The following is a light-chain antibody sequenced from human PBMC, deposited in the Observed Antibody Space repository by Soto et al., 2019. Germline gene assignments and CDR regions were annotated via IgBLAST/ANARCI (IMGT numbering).Light chain of an antibody. J-gene: IGKJ4*01. Sequence: EIVMTQSPVTLSVSPGERATLSCRASQSVSSNLAWYQQKPGQAPRLLIYGASSRATGIPARFSGSGSGTEFTLTISSLQSEDFAVYYCQQYYSTPFFGGGTKVEIK. CDR1: QSVSSN. CDR3: QQYYSTPF. CDR2: GAS. V-gene: IGKV3-15*01.